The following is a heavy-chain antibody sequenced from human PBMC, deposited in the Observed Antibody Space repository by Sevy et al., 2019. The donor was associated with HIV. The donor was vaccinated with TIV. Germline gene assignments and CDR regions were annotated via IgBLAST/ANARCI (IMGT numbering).Heavy chain of an antibody. CDR3: LRAFTATYSADFDY. J-gene: IGHJ4*02. Sequence: GGSLRLSCAGSGVTTEDYGMNWVRQVPGKGLEWVSGIYWNGGSTAYADSVKGRFTISRDNAKRSLYLQMNSLRVDDTAVYDCLRAFTATYSADFDYWGQGALVTVSS. V-gene: IGHV3-20*01. CDR1: GVTTEDYG. CDR2: IYWNGGST. D-gene: IGHD2-15*01.